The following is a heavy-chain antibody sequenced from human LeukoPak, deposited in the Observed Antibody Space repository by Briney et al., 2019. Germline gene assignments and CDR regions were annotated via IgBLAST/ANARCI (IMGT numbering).Heavy chain of an antibody. CDR3: ARRKDYCSSTSCYNWFDP. Sequence: SETLSLTCTVSGRSISSYYWSWIRQPPGKGLEWVGYIYYSGSTNYNPSLKSRVTISVDTSKNQFSLKLSSVTGADTAVYYCARRKDYCSSTSCYNWFDPWGQGTLVTVSS. V-gene: IGHV4-59*08. D-gene: IGHD2-2*01. J-gene: IGHJ5*02. CDR2: IYYSGST. CDR1: GRSISSYY.